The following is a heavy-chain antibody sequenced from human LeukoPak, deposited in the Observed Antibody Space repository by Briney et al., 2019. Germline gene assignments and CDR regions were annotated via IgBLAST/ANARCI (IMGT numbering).Heavy chain of an antibody. J-gene: IGHJ6*02. V-gene: IGHV1-3*01. CDR3: ARVGNYYGSGSYYYYGMDV. CDR2: INAGNGNT. Sequence: ASVKVSCKASGYTFTSYAMHWVRQAPGQRLEWMGWINAGNGNTKYSQKFQGRVTITRDTSASTAYMELRSLRSDDTAVYYCARVGNYYGSGSYYYYGMDVWGQGTTVTVSS. CDR1: GYTFTSYA. D-gene: IGHD3-10*01.